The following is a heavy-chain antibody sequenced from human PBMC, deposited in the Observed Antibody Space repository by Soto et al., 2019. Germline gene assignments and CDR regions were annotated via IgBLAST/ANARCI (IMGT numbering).Heavy chain of an antibody. CDR2: IHYSGSS. J-gene: IGHJ4*01. CDR1: GGSISSGNYC. Sequence: TLSLTCTVSGGSISSGNYCWSWIRQPPGKGLEWIGFIHYSGSSYYNPSLKSRVTISVDTSKNQFSLKLDSVTAADTAVYYCARDLDTATYFDYWGHGTLVTVS. D-gene: IGHD5-18*01. V-gene: IGHV4-30-4*01. CDR3: ARDLDTATYFDY.